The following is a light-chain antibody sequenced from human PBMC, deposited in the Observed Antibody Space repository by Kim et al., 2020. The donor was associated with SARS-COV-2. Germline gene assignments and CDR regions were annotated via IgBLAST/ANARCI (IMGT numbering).Light chain of an antibody. CDR1: SDINVDSYR. CDR2: YKSDSHN. Sequence: QPVLTQPSSLSASPGASASLTCTLRSDINVDSYRISWYQQKPGSPPQYLLTYKSDSHNLQVSGVPSLFSGSKDRSANAGILLVSGLQSEDEADYYCTIWHNSAWHFGGGTQLTVL. J-gene: IGLJ2*01. V-gene: IGLV5-45*03. CDR3: TIWHNSAWH.